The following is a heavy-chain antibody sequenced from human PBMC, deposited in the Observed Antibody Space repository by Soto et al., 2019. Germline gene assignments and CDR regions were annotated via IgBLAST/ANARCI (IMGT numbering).Heavy chain of an antibody. Sequence: SETLSLTCTVSGGSISSYYWIWIRQPPGKGLEWIGYIYYSGSTNYNPSLKSRVTISVDTSKNQFSLKLSSVTAADTAVYYCARHDFWSGYYYFDYWGQGTLVTVSS. CDR2: IYYSGST. V-gene: IGHV4-59*08. D-gene: IGHD3-3*01. CDR3: ARHDFWSGYYYFDY. CDR1: GGSISSYY. J-gene: IGHJ4*02.